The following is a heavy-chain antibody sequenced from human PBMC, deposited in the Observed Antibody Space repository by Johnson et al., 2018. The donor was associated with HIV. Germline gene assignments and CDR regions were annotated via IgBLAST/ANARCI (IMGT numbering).Heavy chain of an antibody. CDR1: GFSFDDYG. J-gene: IGHJ3*02. Sequence: VLLVESGGGVVRSGGSLRLSCEGSGFSFDDYGMSWVRQAPGKGLDWVAGINWNGVSINYADSVKGRFSISRDNVKNSLYLQMDSLRDEDTAFYYCARDPTIEASRLTGDFGAFDIWGQGTMVIVSS. CDR2: INWNGVSI. CDR3: ARDPTIEASRLTGDFGAFDI. V-gene: IGHV3-20*04. D-gene: IGHD7-27*01.